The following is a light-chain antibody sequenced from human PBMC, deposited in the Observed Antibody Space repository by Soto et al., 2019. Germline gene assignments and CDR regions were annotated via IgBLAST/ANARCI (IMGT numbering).Light chain of an antibody. Sequence: QSALTQSRSVSGSPGQSVTISCTGTSSDVGGYNYVSWYQQHPGKAPKLMIYDVSKRPSGVPDRFSGSKSGNTASLTISGLQAEDEADYYCCSSAGSYPSVFGGGTKLTVL. CDR2: DVS. CDR1: SSDVGGYNY. CDR3: CSSAGSYPSV. V-gene: IGLV2-11*01. J-gene: IGLJ3*02.